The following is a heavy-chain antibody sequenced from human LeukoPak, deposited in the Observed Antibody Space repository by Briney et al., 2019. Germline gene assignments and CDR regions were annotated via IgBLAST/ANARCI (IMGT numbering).Heavy chain of an antibody. D-gene: IGHD3-10*01. CDR3: AKLTYGSGTYGAFDY. Sequence: GTLRLSCAASGFTFSSYGMSWVRQAPGKGLEWVSGIRGSGDITFYADSVKGRFTISRDNSKNTLYLQMNSLRVEDTAVYYCAKLTYGSGTYGAFDYWGQGTLVTVST. CDR1: GFTFSSYG. J-gene: IGHJ4*02. V-gene: IGHV3-23*01. CDR2: IRGSGDIT.